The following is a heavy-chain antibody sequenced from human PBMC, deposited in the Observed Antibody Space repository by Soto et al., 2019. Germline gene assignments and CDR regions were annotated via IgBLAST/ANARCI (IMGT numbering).Heavy chain of an antibody. J-gene: IGHJ3*02. CDR1: GGSISSGGYY. CDR2: IYYSGST. CDR3: ARDQGDYVSGAFVI. D-gene: IGHD4-17*01. V-gene: IGHV4-31*03. Sequence: QVQLQESGPGLVKPSQTLSLTCTVSGGSISSGGYYWSWIRQHPGKGLEWIGYIYYSGSTYYNPSLKSRVTLPVDTSKNQFSLKLSSVTAADTAVYYCARDQGDYVSGAFVIWGQGTMVTVSS.